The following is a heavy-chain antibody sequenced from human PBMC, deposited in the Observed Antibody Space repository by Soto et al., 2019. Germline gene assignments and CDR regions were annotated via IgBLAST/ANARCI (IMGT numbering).Heavy chain of an antibody. V-gene: IGHV3-64D*06. D-gene: IGHD3-22*01. CDR3: VKEGNYYDSSGYFRSLFDY. CDR1: GFTFSSYA. CDR2: ISSNGGST. Sequence: VGSLRLSCSASGFTFSSYAMHWVRQAPGKGLEYVSAISSNGGSTYYADSVKGRFTISRDNSKNTLYLQMSSLRAEDTAVYYCVKEGNYYDSSGYFRSLFDYWGQGTLVTVSS. J-gene: IGHJ4*02.